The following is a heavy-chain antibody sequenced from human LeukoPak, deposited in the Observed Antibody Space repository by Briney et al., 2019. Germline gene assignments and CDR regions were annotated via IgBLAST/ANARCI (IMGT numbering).Heavy chain of an antibody. CDR2: FDPEDGET. Sequence: GASVQVSCKVSGYTLTQLSMHWVRQAPGNGLEWMGGFDPEDGETIYVQQFQRRVTMTEDTSTDTAYMELSSLRSEDTAVYYCATPTGLRFGLYYYYVMDVGGEGTTVTVSS. V-gene: IGHV1-24*01. CDR3: ATPTGLRFGLYYYYVMDV. J-gene: IGHJ6*04. D-gene: IGHD3-3*01. CDR1: GYTLTQLS.